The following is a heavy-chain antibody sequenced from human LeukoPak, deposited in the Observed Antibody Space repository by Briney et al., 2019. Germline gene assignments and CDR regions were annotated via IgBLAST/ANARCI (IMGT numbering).Heavy chain of an antibody. V-gene: IGHV3-21*01. Sequence: GGSLRLSCAASGFTFSSYSMNWVRQAPGKGLEWVSSISSSSSYIYYADSVKGRFTISRDNAKNSLYLQMNSLRAEDTAVYYCARPSIAVAGLFDYWGQGTLVTVSS. D-gene: IGHD6-19*01. CDR3: ARPSIAVAGLFDY. CDR2: ISSSSSYI. CDR1: GFTFSSYS. J-gene: IGHJ4*02.